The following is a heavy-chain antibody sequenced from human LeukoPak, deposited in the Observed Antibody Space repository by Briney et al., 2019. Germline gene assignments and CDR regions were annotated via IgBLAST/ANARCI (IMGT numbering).Heavy chain of an antibody. V-gene: IGHV3-23*01. D-gene: IGHD3-22*01. CDR1: GFTFSSYA. J-gene: IGHJ4*02. CDR2: ISGSGGST. CDR3: ARKVYYDSSGFMEPDY. Sequence: PGGSLRLSCAASGFTFSSYAMSWVRQAPGKGLEWVSAISGSGGSTYYADSVKGRFTISRDNSKNTLYLQMNSLRAEDTAVYYCARKVYYDSSGFMEPDYWGQGTLVTVSS.